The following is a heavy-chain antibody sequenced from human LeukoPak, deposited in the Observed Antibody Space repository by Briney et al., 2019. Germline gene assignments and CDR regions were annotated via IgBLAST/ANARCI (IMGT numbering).Heavy chain of an antibody. Sequence: GGSLRLSCAASGVTFSSYDMHWVRQATGKGLEWVSAIGTAGDTYYPGSVKGRFTISRENAKNSLYLQMNSLRAEDTAVYYCAREGWQQLGAYGMDVWGQGTTVTVSS. V-gene: IGHV3-13*01. CDR3: AREGWQQLGAYGMDV. J-gene: IGHJ6*02. CDR1: GVTFSSYD. D-gene: IGHD6-13*01. CDR2: IGTAGDT.